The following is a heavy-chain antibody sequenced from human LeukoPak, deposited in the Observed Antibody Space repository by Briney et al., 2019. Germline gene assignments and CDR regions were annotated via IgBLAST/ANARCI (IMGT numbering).Heavy chain of an antibody. CDR1: GYTFTSYG. Sequence: GASVKVSCTASGYTFTSYGISWVRQAPGQGLEWMGWISAYNGNTNYAQKLQGRVTMTTDTSTSTAYMELRSLRSDDTAVYYCARTNIVLRDIPPHNWFDPWGQGTLVTVSS. J-gene: IGHJ5*02. V-gene: IGHV1-18*01. D-gene: IGHD2-8*01. CDR2: ISAYNGNT. CDR3: ARTNIVLRDIPPHNWFDP.